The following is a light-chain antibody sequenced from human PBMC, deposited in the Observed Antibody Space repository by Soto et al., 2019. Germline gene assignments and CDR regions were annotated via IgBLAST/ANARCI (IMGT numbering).Light chain of an antibody. V-gene: IGKV3-11*01. CDR1: QNVNIY. J-gene: IGKJ3*01. Sequence: EIVLTQSPATLSLSPGERATLSCRASQNVNIYLAWYQQKPGQAPRLLIYDASNRATGIPARFSGSGSGTDFTLTISSLEPEDFAVYYYQHRSGFTFGPGTKVDIK. CDR3: QHRSGFT. CDR2: DAS.